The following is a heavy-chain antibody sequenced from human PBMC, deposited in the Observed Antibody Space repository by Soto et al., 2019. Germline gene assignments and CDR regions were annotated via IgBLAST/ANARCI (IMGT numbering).Heavy chain of an antibody. J-gene: IGHJ5*02. CDR2: MNTNSGET. D-gene: IGHD2-2*01. CDR1: GYTFNDYE. Sequence: QEQLVQSAAEVKKPGASVKVSCMTSGYTFNDYEINWVRQATGQGLEWIGWMNTNSGETGYAQRFQGRVTMTTSSSLSTAYLELSSLTSADTAVYYCARIAMPARPRWYNWFDPWGQGTLVTVSS. CDR3: ARIAMPARPRWYNWFDP. V-gene: IGHV1-8*02.